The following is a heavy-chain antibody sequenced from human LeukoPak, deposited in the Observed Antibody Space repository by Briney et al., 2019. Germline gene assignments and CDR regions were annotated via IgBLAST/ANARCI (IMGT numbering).Heavy chain of an antibody. CDR2: IYPGDSNT. Sequence: GESLKISCKGSGHSFNSYWIGWVRQMPGKGLEWMGIIYPGDSNTKYSPSFQGQVTISADKSISTAYLRWSSLKASDTAMYYCARHGIVGATTHFDSWGQGTLVTVSS. J-gene: IGHJ4*02. CDR3: ARHGIVGATTHFDS. CDR1: GHSFNSYW. V-gene: IGHV5-51*01. D-gene: IGHD1-26*01.